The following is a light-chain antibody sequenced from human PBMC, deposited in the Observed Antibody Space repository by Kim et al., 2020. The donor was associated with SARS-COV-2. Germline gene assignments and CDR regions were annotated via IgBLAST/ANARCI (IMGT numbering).Light chain of an antibody. V-gene: IGKV1-5*03. J-gene: IGKJ4*01. CDR1: QSISSW. CDR3: QQYNSYPLT. CDR2: KAS. Sequence: ASVGDRVTSTCRASQSISSWLAWYQQKPGKAPKLLIYKASSLESGVPSRFSGSGSGTEFTLTISSLQPDDFATYYCQQYNSYPLTFGGGTKVDIK.